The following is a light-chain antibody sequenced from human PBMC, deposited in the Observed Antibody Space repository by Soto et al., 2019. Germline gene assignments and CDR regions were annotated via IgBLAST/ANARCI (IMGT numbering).Light chain of an antibody. CDR2: EVS. CDR3: SSYTSSSLEV. J-gene: IGLJ2*01. V-gene: IGLV2-14*01. Sequence: QSALTQPASVSGSPGQSITISCTGTSSDVGGYNYVSWYQQHPGKAPKLMIYEVSNRPSWVSNRFSGSKSGNTASLTISGLQAEDEADYYCSSYTSSSLEVFGGGTKLTVL. CDR1: SSDVGGYNY.